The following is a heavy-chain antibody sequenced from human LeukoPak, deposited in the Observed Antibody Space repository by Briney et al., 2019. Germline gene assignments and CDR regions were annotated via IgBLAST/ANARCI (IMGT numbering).Heavy chain of an antibody. D-gene: IGHD4-17*01. CDR2: ISWNSGSI. CDR1: GFTFDDYA. CDR3: ARDYQTVTTPRSGWFDP. V-gene: IGHV3-9*01. J-gene: IGHJ5*02. Sequence: GGSLRLSCAASGFTFDDYAMHWVRQAPGKGLEWVSGISWNSGSIGYADSVKGRFTISRDNAKNSLYLQMNSLRSDDTAVYYCARDYQTVTTPRSGWFDPWGQGTLVTVSS.